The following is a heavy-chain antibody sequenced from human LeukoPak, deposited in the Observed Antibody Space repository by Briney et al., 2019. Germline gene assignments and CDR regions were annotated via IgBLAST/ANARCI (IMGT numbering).Heavy chain of an antibody. Sequence: ASVKVSYKASGYTFNSYPLTWVRQAPGVGFEWVGWITADNFNTNYAQKFQGRVTLTKETSTNTAYMEMRSLMSDYTAVYYCARVRTPFGVVASPDALDVWGQGTAVTVSS. D-gene: IGHD3-3*01. CDR3: ARVRTPFGVVASPDALDV. CDR1: GYTFNSYP. V-gene: IGHV1-18*01. CDR2: ITADNFNT. J-gene: IGHJ3*01.